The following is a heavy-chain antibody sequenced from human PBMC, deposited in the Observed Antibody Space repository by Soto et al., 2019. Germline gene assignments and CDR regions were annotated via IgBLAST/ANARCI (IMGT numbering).Heavy chain of an antibody. CDR1: GFTLSDHY. V-gene: IGHV3-72*01. CDR3: AKYTIFGVVTTDHYGMDV. D-gene: IGHD3-3*01. Sequence: GGSLRLSCAGSGFTLSDHYIDWVRQAPGKGLEWVGRSRDKAQGYSTAYAASVKGRFTTSRDESKNSVYLQMNSLRAEDTAVYYCAKYTIFGVVTTDHYGMDVWGQGTTVTVSS. CDR2: SRDKAQGYST. J-gene: IGHJ6*02.